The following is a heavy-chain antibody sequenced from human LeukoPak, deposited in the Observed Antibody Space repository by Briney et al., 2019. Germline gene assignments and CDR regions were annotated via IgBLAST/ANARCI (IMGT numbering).Heavy chain of an antibody. CDR3: ARDLELSAVYYFDA. Sequence: GGSLRLSCEASGFTFSIFPMHWVRQAPGKGLEWVALISSGSEKYYADSVKGRFTISRDNSNNMLYLQMNSLRADDSAVYYCARDLELSAVYYFDAWGQRTLVIVAS. J-gene: IGHJ4*02. CDR2: ISSGSEK. D-gene: IGHD3-3*01. V-gene: IGHV3-30*04. CDR1: GFTFSIFP.